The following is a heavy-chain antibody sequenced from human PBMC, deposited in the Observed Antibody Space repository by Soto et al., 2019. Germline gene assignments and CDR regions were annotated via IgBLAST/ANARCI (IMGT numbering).Heavy chain of an antibody. CDR1: GGTFSSYA. V-gene: IGHV1-69*01. J-gene: IGHJ6*02. CDR2: IIPIFGTA. D-gene: IGHD3-10*01. CDR3: AGCYYYGSGGIMGYYYGMGV. Sequence: QVQLVQSGAEVKKPGSSVKVSCKASGGTFSSYAISWVRQAPGQGLEWMGGIIPIFGTANYAQKFQGRVTITAYESTSTAYMELSSLISEDMAVYYFAGCYYYGSGGIMGYYYGMGVWGQGTTVTVSS.